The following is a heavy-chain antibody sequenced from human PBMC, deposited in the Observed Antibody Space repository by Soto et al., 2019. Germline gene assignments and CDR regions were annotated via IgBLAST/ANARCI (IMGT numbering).Heavy chain of an antibody. D-gene: IGHD3-3*01. CDR3: AKNGDFWSWGMDV. Sequence: GGSLRLSCAASGFTFSTYAMTWVRQAPGKGLEWVSLISNSGDGTYYADSVKGRFTISIDNSQRTLNLQMNSLRAEDTAVYYCAKNGDFWSWGMDVWGQGTTVTVSS. CDR2: ISNSGDGT. V-gene: IGHV3-23*01. CDR1: GFTFSTYA. J-gene: IGHJ6*02.